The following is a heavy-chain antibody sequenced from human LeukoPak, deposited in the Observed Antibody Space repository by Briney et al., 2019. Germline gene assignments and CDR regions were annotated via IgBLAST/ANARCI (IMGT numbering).Heavy chain of an antibody. CDR1: GFTFGDYA. V-gene: IGHV3-11*01. J-gene: IGHJ2*01. CDR3: ARDIGVEQWLVTQRSYWYFDL. Sequence: NPGGSLRLSCTASGFTFGDYAMSWFRQAPGKGLEWVSYISSSGSTIYYADSVKGRFTISRDNAKNSLYLQMNSLRAEDTAVYYCARDIGVEQWLVTQRSYWYFDLWGRGTLVTVSS. D-gene: IGHD6-19*01. CDR2: ISSSGSTI.